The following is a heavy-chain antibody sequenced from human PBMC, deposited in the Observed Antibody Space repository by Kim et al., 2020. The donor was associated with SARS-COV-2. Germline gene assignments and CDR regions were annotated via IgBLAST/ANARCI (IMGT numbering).Heavy chain of an antibody. V-gene: IGHV1-46*01. J-gene: IGHJ4*02. CDR3: ARSGLGDSSGWIGYVDY. D-gene: IGHD6-19*01. CDR1: GYTFTSYY. CDR2: INPSGGST. Sequence: ASVKVSCKASGYTFTSYYMHWVRQAPGQGLEWMGIINPSGGSTSYAQKFQGRVTMTRDTSTSTVYMELSSLRSEDTAVYYCARSGLGDSSGWIGYVDYWGQGTLVTVSS.